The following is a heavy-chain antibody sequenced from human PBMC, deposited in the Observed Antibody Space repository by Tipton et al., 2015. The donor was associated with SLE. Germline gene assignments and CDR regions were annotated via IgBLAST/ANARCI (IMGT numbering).Heavy chain of an antibody. J-gene: IGHJ4*02. Sequence: LRLSCAVYGGSISSSSSYYWAWIRQPPGKGLEWIGEINHSGSTNYNPSLKSRVTISVDTSKNQFSLKLSSVTAADTAVYYCARISKWLLPHLDYWGQGTLVTVSS. CDR3: ARISKWLLPHLDY. D-gene: IGHD3-22*01. CDR2: INHSGST. V-gene: IGHV4-34*01. CDR1: GGSISSSSSYY.